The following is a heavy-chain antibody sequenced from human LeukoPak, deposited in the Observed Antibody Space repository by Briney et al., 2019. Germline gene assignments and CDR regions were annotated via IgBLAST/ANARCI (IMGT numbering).Heavy chain of an antibody. V-gene: IGHV3-33*08. D-gene: IGHD3-22*01. CDR1: GFTFSSYG. CDR2: IWYDGSNK. Sequence: PGGSLRLSCAASGFTFSSYGMHWVRQAPGKGLEWVAVIWYDGSNKYYADSVKGRFTISRDNSKNTLYLQMNSLRAEDTAVYYCARGLYDRDAFDIWGQGTMVTVSS. J-gene: IGHJ3*02. CDR3: ARGLYDRDAFDI.